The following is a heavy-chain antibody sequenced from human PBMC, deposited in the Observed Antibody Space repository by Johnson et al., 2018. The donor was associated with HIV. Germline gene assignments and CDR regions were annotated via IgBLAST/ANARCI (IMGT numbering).Heavy chain of an antibody. CDR1: GFTFSSYA. D-gene: IGHD5-18*01. V-gene: IGHV3-30*04. CDR2: ISYDGSKK. Sequence: QVQLVESGGGVVQPGRSLRLSCAASGFTFSSYAMHWVRQAPGKGLEWVAVISYDGSKKYYADSVKGRFTISRDNSKNTLYLQMNSLRAEDTAVYYCARWIQLWVAFDIWGQGTMVTVSS. J-gene: IGHJ3*02. CDR3: ARWIQLWVAFDI.